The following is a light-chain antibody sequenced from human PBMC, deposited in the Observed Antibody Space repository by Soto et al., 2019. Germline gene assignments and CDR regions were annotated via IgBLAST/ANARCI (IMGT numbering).Light chain of an antibody. CDR2: VAS. CDR1: QSISRY. Sequence: IQMKISLSAVSASVEDRVTITCRASQSISRYLNWYQQKPGKAPNLLIYVASSLQSEVPSRFSGSGSGTDFTLTITSLQPEDFATYYCQQSYGTLIPSGQGTRLEIK. J-gene: IGKJ5*01. CDR3: QQSYGTLIP. V-gene: IGKV1-39*01.